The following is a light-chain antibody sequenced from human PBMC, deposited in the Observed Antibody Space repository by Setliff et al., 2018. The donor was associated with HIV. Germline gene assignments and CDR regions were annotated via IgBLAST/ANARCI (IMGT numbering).Light chain of an antibody. Sequence: QSVLTQPPSVSAAPGQKVTISCSGSSSNIEKNYVSWFQQAPGTAPKLLIYENNKRPSGTPERVSASKSGTSATLGITGLQTGDEADYYCGAWDNSLSVYVFGSGTKV. CDR1: SSNIEKNY. CDR3: GAWDNSLSVYV. CDR2: ENN. J-gene: IGLJ1*01. V-gene: IGLV1-51*02.